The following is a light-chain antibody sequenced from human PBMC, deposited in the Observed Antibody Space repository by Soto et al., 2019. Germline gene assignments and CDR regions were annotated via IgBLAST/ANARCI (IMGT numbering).Light chain of an antibody. J-gene: IGKJ1*01. V-gene: IGKV1-5*01. CDR2: DAS. Sequence: DIQMAQSPSSVSASVGDRVTISCRGSEDINSRLAWYQQKPGNAPKLLIYDASTLESGVPSRFSGSGSGTEFTLTISSLQTDDFATYYCQQYNSYSSWTFGQGTKVDIK. CDR1: EDINSR. CDR3: QQYNSYSSWT.